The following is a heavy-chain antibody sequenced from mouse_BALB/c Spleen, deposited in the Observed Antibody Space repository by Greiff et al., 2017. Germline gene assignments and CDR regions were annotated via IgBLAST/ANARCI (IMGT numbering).Heavy chain of an antibody. J-gene: IGHJ3*01. CDR3: AREGSTPFAY. CDR2: INSNGGST. CDR1: GFTFSSYG. Sequence: EVNVVESGGGLVQPGGSLKLSCAASGFTFSSYGMSWVRQTPDKRLELVATINSNGGSTYYPDSVKGRFTISRDNAKNTLYLQMSSLKSEDTAMYYCAREGSTPFAYWGQGTLVTVSA. V-gene: IGHV5-6-3*01. D-gene: IGHD1-1*01.